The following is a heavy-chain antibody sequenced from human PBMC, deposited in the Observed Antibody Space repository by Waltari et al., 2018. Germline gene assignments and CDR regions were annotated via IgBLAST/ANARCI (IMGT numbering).Heavy chain of an antibody. V-gene: IGHV3-74*01. Sequence: EEQLVESGGGLAQPGESLRLSCAASGFTFSRYWMDWVRQAPGKGLVLVSRINSDGSSTTYADSVKGRFTSSRDNAKNTLYVQMNRLRAEDTAVYYCARVATKTYSSPVPGRPYYYGMDVWGQGTTVTVSS. CDR1: GFTFSRYW. J-gene: IGHJ6*02. CDR2: INSDGSST. D-gene: IGHD3-22*01. CDR3: ARVATKTYSSPVPGRPYYYGMDV.